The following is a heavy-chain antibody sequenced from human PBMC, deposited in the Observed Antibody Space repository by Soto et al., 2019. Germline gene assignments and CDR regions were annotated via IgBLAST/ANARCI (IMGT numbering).Heavy chain of an antibody. CDR2: IYYSGST. CDR3: ARFMPRGYSYVRPRDAFDI. CDR1: GGSISSSSYY. D-gene: IGHD5-18*01. Sequence: SETLSLTCTVSGGSISSSSYYWGWIRQPPGKGLEWIGSIYYSGSTYYNPSLKSRVTISVDTSKNRFSLKLSSVTAADTAVYYCARFMPRGYSYVRPRDAFDIRGQRTMVTGSS. V-gene: IGHV4-39*01. J-gene: IGHJ3*02.